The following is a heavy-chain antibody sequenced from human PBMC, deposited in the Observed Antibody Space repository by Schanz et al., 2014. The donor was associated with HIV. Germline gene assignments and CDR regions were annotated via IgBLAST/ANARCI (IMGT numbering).Heavy chain of an antibody. CDR1: GFMFSSYG. J-gene: IGHJ6*02. CDR2: ITWNGAII. Sequence: EVQLLESGGGLVQPGGSLRLSCAASGFMFSSYGMSWVRQAPGKGLEWVSEITWNGAIIRYADSVKGRFTISRDNAKNSLYLQMNRLRAEDTALYYCARVWADYGMAVWGQGTTVTVSS. D-gene: IGHD3-16*01. V-gene: IGHV3-20*04. CDR3: ARVWADYGMAV.